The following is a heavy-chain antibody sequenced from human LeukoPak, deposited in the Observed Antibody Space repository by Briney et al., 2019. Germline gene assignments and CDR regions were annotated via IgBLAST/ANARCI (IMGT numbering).Heavy chain of an antibody. Sequence: SETLSLTCTISGGSIRSYYWSWIRQSPGKGLEYMGYIYYTGNTNSNPSLKSRVTISSDTSKNQFSLKVNSVTAADTAVYYCARALTPGYCSGGTCSYFDYWGQGILVTVSS. CDR2: IYYTGNT. CDR3: ARALTPGYCSGGTCSYFDY. V-gene: IGHV4-59*01. D-gene: IGHD2-15*01. CDR1: GGSIRSYY. J-gene: IGHJ4*02.